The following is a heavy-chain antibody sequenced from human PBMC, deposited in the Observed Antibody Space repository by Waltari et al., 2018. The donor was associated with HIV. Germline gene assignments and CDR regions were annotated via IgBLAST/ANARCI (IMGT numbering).Heavy chain of an antibody. D-gene: IGHD3-10*01. Sequence: VQLLQSGGGVGQPGGSLRLSCTASRLTFNNYNHLNTYNVHWVRRTAGQGLEWVAVISNDGNTRYTAESVKGRFTVSRDNSKHTVYLEMNNLRIDDTAQYYCARRSLLGLDVWGQGTTVIVSS. CDR2: ISNDGNTR. J-gene: IGHJ6*02. CDR3: ARRSLLGLDV. V-gene: IGHV3-30*03. CDR1: RLTFNNYN.